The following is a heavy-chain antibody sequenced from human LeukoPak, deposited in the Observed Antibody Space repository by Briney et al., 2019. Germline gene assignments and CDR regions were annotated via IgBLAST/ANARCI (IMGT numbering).Heavy chain of an antibody. CDR3: AKDLEYGGYSYGDSDY. V-gene: IGHV3-23*01. D-gene: IGHD5-18*01. CDR1: GFTFSSYA. J-gene: IGHJ4*02. Sequence: GGSLRLSCAASGFTFSSYAMSWVRQAPGKGLEWVSAISGSGGSTYYADSVKGRFTISRDNSKNTLYLQMNSLRAEDTAVYYCAKDLEYGGYSYGDSDYWGQGTLVTVSS. CDR2: ISGSGGST.